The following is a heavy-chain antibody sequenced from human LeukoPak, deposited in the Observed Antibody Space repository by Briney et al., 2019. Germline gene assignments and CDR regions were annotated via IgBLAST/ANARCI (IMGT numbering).Heavy chain of an antibody. J-gene: IGHJ4*02. CDR3: AIMHPYYDGSGYWVQ. D-gene: IGHD3-22*01. Sequence: PGGSLSLSCAAPGFTFSSYAMSWVRQAPGRGLEWVSGISTSGGSSSYADSVKGRFTISRDNPRNTLYMQMNSLRAEDTALYYCAIMHPYYDGSGYWVQWGQGTLVTVSS. CDR2: ISTSGGSS. CDR1: GFTFSSYA. V-gene: IGHV3-23*01.